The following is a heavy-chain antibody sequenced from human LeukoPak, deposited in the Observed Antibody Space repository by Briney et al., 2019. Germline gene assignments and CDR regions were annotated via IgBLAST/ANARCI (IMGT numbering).Heavy chain of an antibody. CDR2: ISGSGGST. J-gene: IGHJ4*02. Sequence: GGSLRLSCAASGFTFSSYAMSWVRQAPGKGLEWVSAISGSGGSTYYADSVKGRFTISRDNSKNTLYLQMNSLRAEDTAVYYCAKDGPRGQQGRTYFDYWGQGTLVTVSS. CDR1: GFTFSSYA. CDR3: AKDGPRGQQGRTYFDY. D-gene: IGHD3-10*01. V-gene: IGHV3-23*01.